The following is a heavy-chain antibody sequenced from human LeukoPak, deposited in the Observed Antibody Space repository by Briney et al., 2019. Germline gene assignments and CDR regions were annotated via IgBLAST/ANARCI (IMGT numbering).Heavy chain of an antibody. CDR2: ISSSGSTI. Sequence: LSLTCAVSGGSISSSNWWSWVRHAPPKGLEWGSYISSSGSTIYYADSVKGRFTISIDNAKNSLYLQMNSLRAEDTAVYYCARDREAVAGIFDYWGQGTLVTVSS. V-gene: IGHV3-48*03. D-gene: IGHD6-19*01. J-gene: IGHJ4*02. CDR1: GGSISSSN. CDR3: ARDREAVAGIFDY.